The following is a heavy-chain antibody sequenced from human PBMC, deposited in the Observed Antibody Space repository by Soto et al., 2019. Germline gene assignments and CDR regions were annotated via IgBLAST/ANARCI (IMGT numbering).Heavy chain of an antibody. CDR2: ISSSSSTI. Sequence: GGSLRLSCAASGFTFSSYSMNWVRQAPGKGLEWVSYISSSSSTIYYADSVKGRFTISRDNAKNSLYLQMNSLRDEDTAVYYCARDGYDSSGFYYYGMDVWGQGTTVTVSS. CDR1: GFTFSSYS. D-gene: IGHD3-22*01. CDR3: ARDGYDSSGFYYYGMDV. V-gene: IGHV3-48*02. J-gene: IGHJ6*02.